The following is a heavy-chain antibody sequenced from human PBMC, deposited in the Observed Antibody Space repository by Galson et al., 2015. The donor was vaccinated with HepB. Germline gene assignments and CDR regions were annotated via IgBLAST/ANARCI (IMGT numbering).Heavy chain of an antibody. J-gene: IGHJ6*03. V-gene: IGHV3-21*01. CDR2: ISSSSSYI. Sequence: SLRLSCAASGFTFSSYSMNWVRQAPGKGLEWVSSISSSSSYIYYADSVKGRFTISRDNAKNSLYLQMNSLRAEDTAVYYCARDVVGIAAAGAYYYYMDVWGKGTTVTVSS. D-gene: IGHD6-13*01. CDR1: GFTFSSYS. CDR3: ARDVVGIAAAGAYYYYMDV.